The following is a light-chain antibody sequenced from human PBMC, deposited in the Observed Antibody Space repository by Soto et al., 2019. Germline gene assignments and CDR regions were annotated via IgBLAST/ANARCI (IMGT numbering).Light chain of an antibody. CDR1: SSDIGSYNV. CDR2: EVD. CDR3: CSRGGFLPTYV. V-gene: IGLV2-23*02. Sequence: QSVLTQPASVSGSPGQSITISCTGTSSDIGSYNVVTWYQQRPDRAPKLIIYEVDRRPSGISDRFSGSKFGYTAFLTISGLQAEDEAVYHCCSRGGFLPTYVFGAGTKVTVL. J-gene: IGLJ1*01.